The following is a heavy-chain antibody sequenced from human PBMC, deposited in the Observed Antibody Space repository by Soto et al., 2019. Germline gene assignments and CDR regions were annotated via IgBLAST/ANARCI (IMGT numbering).Heavy chain of an antibody. Sequence: PGGSLRLSCAASGFTFTDAWMSWVRQAPGKGLEWVGRIRSKTGGGTTDYAAPVKGRFTISRDDSKNTLYLQMNSLQTEDTAVYYCTTVRVTMIVVVIDHCGQGTRVTVSS. J-gene: IGHJ4*02. CDR2: IRSKTGGGTT. V-gene: IGHV3-15*01. CDR3: TTVRVTMIVVVIDH. CDR1: GFTFTDAW. D-gene: IGHD3-22*01.